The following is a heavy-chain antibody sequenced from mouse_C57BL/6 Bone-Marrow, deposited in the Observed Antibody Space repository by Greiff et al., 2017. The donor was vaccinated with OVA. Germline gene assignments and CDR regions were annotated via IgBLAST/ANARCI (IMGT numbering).Heavy chain of an antibody. CDR2: ISSGGSYT. Sequence: EVQGVESGGDLVKPGGSLKLSCAASGFTFSSYGMSWVRQTPDKRLEWVATISSGGSYTYYTDSVKGRFTISRDNAKNTLYLQMSSLKSEDTAMYYCARQYYYGSLDYWGQGTTLTVSS. CDR1: GFTFSSYG. CDR3: ARQYYYGSLDY. V-gene: IGHV5-6*01. J-gene: IGHJ2*01. D-gene: IGHD1-1*01.